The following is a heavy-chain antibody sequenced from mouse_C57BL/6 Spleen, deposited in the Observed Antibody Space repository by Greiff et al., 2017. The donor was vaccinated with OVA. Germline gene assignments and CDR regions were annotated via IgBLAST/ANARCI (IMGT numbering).Heavy chain of an antibody. J-gene: IGHJ3*01. D-gene: IGHD2-4*01. CDR2: IYPGSGST. CDR3: ARLDDYSAWFAY. V-gene: IGHV1-55*01. Sequence: QVQLQQPGAELVKPGASVKMSCKASGYTFTSYWITWVKQRPGQGLEWIGDIYPGSGSTNYNEKFKSKATLTVDKSSSTAYMQLSSLTSEDSAVYYCARLDDYSAWFAYWGQGTLVTVSA. CDR1: GYTFTSYW.